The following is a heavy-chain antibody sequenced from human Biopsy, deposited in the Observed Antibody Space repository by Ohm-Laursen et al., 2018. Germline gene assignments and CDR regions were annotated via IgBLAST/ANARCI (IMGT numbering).Heavy chain of an antibody. CDR1: GRSIIRYY. CDR3: ARTPRDSFWSGSYKRGLWFDP. Sequence: TLSLTCRVSGRSIIRYYWTWIRQPPGKGLVWIGHVYNGGITNYNPSLKSRVTISKDTSKNQFSLQVNSVTAADTAVYYCARTPRDSFWSGSYKRGLWFDPWGQGTLVIVSS. V-gene: IGHV4-59*01. D-gene: IGHD3-3*01. J-gene: IGHJ5*02. CDR2: VYNGGIT.